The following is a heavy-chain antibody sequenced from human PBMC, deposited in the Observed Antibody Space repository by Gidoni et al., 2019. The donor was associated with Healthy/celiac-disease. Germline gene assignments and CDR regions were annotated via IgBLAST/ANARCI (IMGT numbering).Heavy chain of an antibody. Sequence: QVQLVESGGGVVQPGRSLRLSCAASGFTFRSYAMHWVRQAPGKGLEWVAVLSYDGSNKYYADSVKGRFTISRDNSKNTLYLQMNSLRAEDTAVYYCAREGGSSWYLYWFDPWGQGTLVTVSS. CDR1: GFTFRSYA. J-gene: IGHJ5*02. CDR3: AREGGSSWYLYWFDP. V-gene: IGHV3-30-3*01. CDR2: LSYDGSNK. D-gene: IGHD6-13*01.